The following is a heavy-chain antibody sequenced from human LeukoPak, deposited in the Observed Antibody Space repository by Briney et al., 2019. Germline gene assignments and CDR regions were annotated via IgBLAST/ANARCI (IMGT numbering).Heavy chain of an antibody. D-gene: IGHD4-17*01. CDR1: GYTFTGYY. CDR3: ASEYGDYLSYFDN. CDR2: INPSGGST. Sequence: ASVKVSCKASGYTFTGYYMHWVRQAPGQGLEWMGIINPSGGSTSYAQKFQGRVTMTRDMSTNTVYMELSSLRSEDTAVYYCASEYGDYLSYFDNWGQGTLVTVSS. J-gene: IGHJ4*02. V-gene: IGHV1-46*01.